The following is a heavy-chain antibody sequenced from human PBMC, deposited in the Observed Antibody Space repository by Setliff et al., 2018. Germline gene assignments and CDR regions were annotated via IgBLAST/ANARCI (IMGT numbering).Heavy chain of an antibody. CDR3: ARDVFPYHYEGAFDI. D-gene: IGHD3-22*01. J-gene: IGHJ3*02. CDR1: GYTLTSHY. Sequence: ASVKVSCKASGYTLTSHYMHWVRQAPGLGLEWMGTINPSSGRTSYAQKFQGRVTMTRDTSTSTVYTDMSSLRSEDTAVYYCARDVFPYHYEGAFDIWGQGTMVTVSS. V-gene: IGHV1-46*01. CDR2: INPSSGRT.